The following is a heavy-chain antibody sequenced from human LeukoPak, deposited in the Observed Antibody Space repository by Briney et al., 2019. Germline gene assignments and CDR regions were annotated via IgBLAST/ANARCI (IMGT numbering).Heavy chain of an antibody. CDR2: ISTNDI. V-gene: IGHV3-21*04. D-gene: IGHD2/OR15-2a*01. CDR3: ARDFYQRGD. CDR1: GFTLSSHT. J-gene: IGHJ4*02. Sequence: GGSLRLSCAASGFTLSSHTMNWVRQAPGRGLEWVSPISTNDIQYADSVKGRFTISRDNAKNTLYLQVSSLRADDTAIYYCARDFYQRGDWGQGTLVTVSS.